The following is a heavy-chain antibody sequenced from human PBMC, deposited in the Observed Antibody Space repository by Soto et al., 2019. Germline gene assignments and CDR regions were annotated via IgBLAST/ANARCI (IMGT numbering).Heavy chain of an antibody. J-gene: IGHJ4*02. CDR3: ARDQVKGTVTII. CDR1: AFTFSNYA. V-gene: IGHV3-30-3*01. D-gene: IGHD4-17*01. CDR2: ISYDGSSK. Sequence: ESGGGVVQPGRSLRLSCAASAFTFSNYAMHWVRQAPGKGLEWVAVISYDGSSKYYADSVKGRFTISRDNSKNMMYLQMSSLRAEDTAVYYCARDQVKGTVTIIWGQGSLVTVSS.